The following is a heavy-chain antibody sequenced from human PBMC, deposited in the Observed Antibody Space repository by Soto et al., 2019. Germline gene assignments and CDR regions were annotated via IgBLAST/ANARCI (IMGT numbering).Heavy chain of an antibody. CDR3: AKCYYDFWSGYNYFDY. D-gene: IGHD3-3*01. Sequence: PGGSLRLSCAASGSTFSSYAMSWVRQAPGKGLEWVSAISGSGGSTYYADSVKGRFTISRDNSKNTLYLQMNSLRAEDTAVYYCAKCYYDFWSGYNYFDYWGQGTLVTVSS. J-gene: IGHJ4*02. CDR1: GSTFSSYA. CDR2: ISGSGGST. V-gene: IGHV3-23*01.